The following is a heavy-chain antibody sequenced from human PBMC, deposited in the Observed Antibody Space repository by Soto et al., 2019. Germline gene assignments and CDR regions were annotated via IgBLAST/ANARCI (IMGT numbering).Heavy chain of an antibody. V-gene: IGHV1-18*01. D-gene: IGHD3-10*01. CDR1: GYTFTSYG. CDR2: ISAYNGNT. CDR3: ASFTTMVRGRTYYFDY. Sequence: ASVKVSCKASGYTFTSYGISWVRQAPGQGLEWMGWISAYNGNTNYAQKLQGRVTMTTDTSTSTAYMELRSLRSDDTAVYYCASFTTMVRGRTYYFDYWGQGTLVTVSS. J-gene: IGHJ4*02.